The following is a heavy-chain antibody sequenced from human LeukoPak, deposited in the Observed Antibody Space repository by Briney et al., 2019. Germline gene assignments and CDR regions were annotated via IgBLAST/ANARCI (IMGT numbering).Heavy chain of an antibody. CDR3: AREVIGTYYFDY. V-gene: IGHV4-4*02. D-gene: IGHD3-22*01. J-gene: IGHJ4*02. CDR2: IFHSGST. Sequence: SETLSLTCAVSGGSISSNNWWSWVRQPPGKGLEWIGEIFHSGSTNYNPSLKSRVTISVDKSKNQFSLELNSVTAEDTAVYYCAREVIGTYYFDYWGQGTLVTVSS. CDR1: GGSISSNNW.